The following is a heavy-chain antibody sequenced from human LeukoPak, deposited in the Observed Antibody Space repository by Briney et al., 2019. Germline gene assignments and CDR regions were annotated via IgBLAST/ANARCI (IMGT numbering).Heavy chain of an antibody. CDR2: MSYSGRT. D-gene: IGHD2-15*01. CDR1: GASINAYY. CDR3: AQQVVGTSNSFDV. V-gene: IGHV4-59*01. Sequence: SETLSLICNVSGASINAYYWTWIRQSPRKGLEWIASMSYSGRTDSNPSLKSRVSMSVGPSKSQFSLRLTSVTAADTAIYYCAQQVVGTSNSFDVWGQGTFVAVSS. J-gene: IGHJ3*01.